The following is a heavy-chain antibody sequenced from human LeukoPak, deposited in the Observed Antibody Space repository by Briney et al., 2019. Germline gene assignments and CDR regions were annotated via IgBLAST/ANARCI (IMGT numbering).Heavy chain of an antibody. J-gene: IGHJ4*02. V-gene: IGHV1-8*01. D-gene: IGHD6-13*01. CDR1: GYTFTSYD. CDR3: ARGWRVAAAGSSLDY. Sequence: ASVKVSCKASGYTFTSYDINWVRQATGQGLERMGWMNPNSGNTGYAQKFQGRVTMIRNTSISTAYMELSSLRSEDTAVYYCARGWRVAAAGSSLDYWGQGTLVTVSS. CDR2: MNPNSGNT.